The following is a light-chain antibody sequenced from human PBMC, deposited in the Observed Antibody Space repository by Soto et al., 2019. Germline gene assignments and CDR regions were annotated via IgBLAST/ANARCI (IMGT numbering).Light chain of an antibody. Sequence: QPVLTQPPSVSGAPGQRVNISCTGSSSNIGAGYGVHWYQHLPGTAPKLLSYGNSNRPSGVPDRFSGSKSGTSASLAITGLQAEDEADYYCQSYDSSLSTFYVFGTGTKLTVL. CDR1: SSNIGAGYG. V-gene: IGLV1-40*01. CDR2: GNS. CDR3: QSYDSSLSTFYV. J-gene: IGLJ1*01.